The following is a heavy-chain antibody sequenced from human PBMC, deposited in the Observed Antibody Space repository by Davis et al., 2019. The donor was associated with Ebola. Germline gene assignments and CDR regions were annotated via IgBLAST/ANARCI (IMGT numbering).Heavy chain of an antibody. CDR2: LSGSGGLS. D-gene: IGHD4-11*01. Sequence: GESLKISCAVSGFTFSSHWMSWVRQAPGKGLEWVSALSGSGGLSYYADSVKGRFTISRDNSKNTLYLQMNSLTAEDTAVYYCARGGETVTGTASHGMDVWGQGTTVTVSS. CDR3: ARGGETVTGTASHGMDV. V-gene: IGHV3-23*01. J-gene: IGHJ6*02. CDR1: GFTFSSHW.